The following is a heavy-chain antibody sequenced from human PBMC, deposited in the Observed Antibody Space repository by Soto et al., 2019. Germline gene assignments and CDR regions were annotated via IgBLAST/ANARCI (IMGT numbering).Heavy chain of an antibody. CDR2: ITGSQDYT. Sequence: DVQLLESGGALVQPGGSLRLSCAASGFTVSSYAMSWVRQAPGRGLEWVSTITGSQDYTSYIDSVKGRFTISRDSSENTLYLQMVTLRAEDTAIYYCAKGPRSFNWDYFDSWGQGTLVTVSS. D-gene: IGHD1-7*01. CDR1: GFTVSSYA. J-gene: IGHJ5*01. V-gene: IGHV3-23*01. CDR3: AKGPRSFNWDYFDS.